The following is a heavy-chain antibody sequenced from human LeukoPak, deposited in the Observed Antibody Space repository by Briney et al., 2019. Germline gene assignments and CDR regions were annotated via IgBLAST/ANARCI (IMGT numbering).Heavy chain of an antibody. CDR1: GFTFDDYT. V-gene: IGHV3-9*01. Sequence: GGSLRLSCAASGFTFDDYTMHWVRQAPGKGLEWVSGISWNRAIIGYADSVKGRFTISRDNAKSSLFLQMNSLRVEDTALYYCARASNYYDSSGYSFDYWGQGTLVTVSS. CDR3: ARASNYYDSSGYSFDY. CDR2: ISWNRAII. D-gene: IGHD3-22*01. J-gene: IGHJ4*02.